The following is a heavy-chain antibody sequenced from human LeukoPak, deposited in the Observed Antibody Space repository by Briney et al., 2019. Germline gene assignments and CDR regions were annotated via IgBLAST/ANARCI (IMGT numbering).Heavy chain of an antibody. V-gene: IGHV3-48*04. CDR1: GFTFSSYI. D-gene: IGHD7-27*01. CDR3: ARGHWGLDS. J-gene: IGHJ4*02. Sequence: GGSLRLSCAASGFTFSSYIMNWVRQAPGKGLEWVSYISHTGTTMYYADSVKGRFTLSRDNARNSLYLQMNSLRAEDTAVYYCARGHWGLDSWGQGTLVSVSS. CDR2: ISHTGTTM.